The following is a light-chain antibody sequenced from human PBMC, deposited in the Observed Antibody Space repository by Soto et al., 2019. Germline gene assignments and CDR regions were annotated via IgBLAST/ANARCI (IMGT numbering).Light chain of an antibody. Sequence: QAVVTQEPSLTVSPGGTVTLTCASSTGAVTSGFYPSWYQQKPGQAPRSVIYSTNNKHSWTPARFSGSLLGGKAALTLSGVQPEDEAEYYCLLYYDSIRVFGGGTKVTVL. CDR2: STN. J-gene: IGLJ3*02. V-gene: IGLV7-43*01. CDR1: TGAVTSGFY. CDR3: LLYYDSIRV.